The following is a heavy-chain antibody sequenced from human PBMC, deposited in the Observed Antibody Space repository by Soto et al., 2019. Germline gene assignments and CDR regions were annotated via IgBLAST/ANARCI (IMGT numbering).Heavy chain of an antibody. Sequence: VDSLKISFKGSGYSFTSYWIGWVRQMPGKGLEWIGIIYTGDSDTRYSPSFQGHVTISADKSISTAYLQWRSLKASDTAMYYCARPGHGYNYDDGMDVWGQGTTVTVSS. J-gene: IGHJ6*02. CDR3: ARPGHGYNYDDGMDV. V-gene: IGHV5-51*01. CDR1: GYSFTSYW. CDR2: IYTGDSDT.